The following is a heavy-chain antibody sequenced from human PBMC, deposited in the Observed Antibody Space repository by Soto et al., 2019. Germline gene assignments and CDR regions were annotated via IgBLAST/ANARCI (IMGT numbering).Heavy chain of an antibody. J-gene: IGHJ4*02. Sequence: EVQLLESGGGLVQPGGSLRLSCAGSGFTFGNFHMTWVRQAPGKGLEWVSSISDNSNDKYYALSVRGRFAISRDNSRSTLYLQMNSLRVEDTGIYYGGKTTYRRSFFFWGQGTLVTVSS. V-gene: IGHV3-23*01. D-gene: IGHD5-12*01. CDR2: ISDNSNDK. CDR1: GFTFGNFH. CDR3: GKTTYRRSFFF.